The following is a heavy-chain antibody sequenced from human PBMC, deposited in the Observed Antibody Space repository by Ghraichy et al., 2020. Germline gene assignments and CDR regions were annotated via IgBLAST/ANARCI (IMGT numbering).Heavy chain of an antibody. V-gene: IGHV4-59*01. Sequence: ESLNISCTVSGGSISSYYWSWIRQPPGKGLEWIGYIYYSGSTNYNPSLKSRVTISVDTSKNQFSLKLSSVTAADTAVYYCARGHDAFDIWGQGTMVTVSS. J-gene: IGHJ3*02. CDR1: GGSISSYY. CDR2: IYYSGST. CDR3: ARGHDAFDI.